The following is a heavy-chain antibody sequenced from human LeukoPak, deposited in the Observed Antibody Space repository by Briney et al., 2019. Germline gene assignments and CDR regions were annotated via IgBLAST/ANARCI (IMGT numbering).Heavy chain of an antibody. CDR3: ARENRNHSYSSGWYYFDY. Sequence: SETLSLTCAVYGGSFSGYYWSWIRQPPGKGLEWIGEINHSGSTNYNPSLKSRVTISVDTSKNQFSLKLSSVTATDTAVYYCARENRNHSYSSGWYYFDYWGQGTLVTVSS. D-gene: IGHD6-19*01. CDR1: GGSFSGYY. V-gene: IGHV4-34*01. CDR2: INHSGST. J-gene: IGHJ4*02.